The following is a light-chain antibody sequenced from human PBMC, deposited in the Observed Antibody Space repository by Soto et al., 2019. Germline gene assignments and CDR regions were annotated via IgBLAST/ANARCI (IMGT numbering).Light chain of an antibody. CDR1: QSVRNNY. V-gene: IGKV3-20*01. Sequence: IVLKQSPHTLSLYPGERVTLSCRASQSVRNNYLAWYQQKPGQAPRLLIYETYRRATGIPDRFSGSGSGIDFTLTISRLEPEDFAVYLCQQYGGSSRPFGQVTIVDI. CDR3: QQYGGSSRP. CDR2: ETY. J-gene: IGKJ1*01.